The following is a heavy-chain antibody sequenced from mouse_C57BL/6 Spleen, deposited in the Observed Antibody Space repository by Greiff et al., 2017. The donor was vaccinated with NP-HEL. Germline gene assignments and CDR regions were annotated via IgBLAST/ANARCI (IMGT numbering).Heavy chain of an antibody. D-gene: IGHD1-1*01. CDR1: GFTFSDYY. V-gene: IGHV5-16*01. CDR3: ARVDYYRTFAY. J-gene: IGHJ3*01. CDR2: INYDGSST. Sequence: EVQVVESEGGLVQPGSSMKLSCTASGFTFSDYYMAWVRQVPEKGLEWVANINYDGSSTYYLDSLKSRFIISRYNAKNILYLQMSSLKSEDTATYYCARVDYYRTFAYWGQGTLVTVSA.